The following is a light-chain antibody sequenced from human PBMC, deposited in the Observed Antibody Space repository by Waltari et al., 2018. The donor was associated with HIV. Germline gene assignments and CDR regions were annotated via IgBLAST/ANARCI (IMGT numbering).Light chain of an antibody. CDR2: DVT. CDR1: SNALGRYDL. V-gene: IGLV2-23*02. CDR3: CSYAGITTWV. Sequence: QSALPQPASVSGSPGQSTTIPCTGTSNALGRYDLVSWYQHQPGRAPKLIIYDVTKWPSGVSHRFSGSKSGATASLTISGLQAEDEADYYCCSYAGITTWVFGGGTKVTVL. J-gene: IGLJ3*02.